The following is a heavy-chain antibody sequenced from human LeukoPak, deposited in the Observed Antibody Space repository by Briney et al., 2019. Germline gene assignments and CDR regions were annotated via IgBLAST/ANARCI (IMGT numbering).Heavy chain of an antibody. J-gene: IGHJ4*02. CDR1: GFTLSSYW. D-gene: IGHD3-22*01. Sequence: GGSLRLSCAASGFTLSSYWMSWVRQAPGKGLEWVANIKQDGSEKYYVDSVKGRFTISRDNAKNSLYLQMNSLRAEDTAVYYCARELLDYYDSSGYSFDYWGQGTLVTVSS. CDR3: ARELLDYYDSSGYSFDY. CDR2: IKQDGSEK. V-gene: IGHV3-7*01.